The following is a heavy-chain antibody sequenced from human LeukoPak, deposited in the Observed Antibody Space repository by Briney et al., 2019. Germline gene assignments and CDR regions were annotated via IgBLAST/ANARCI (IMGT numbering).Heavy chain of an antibody. Sequence: PSETLSLTCTVSGGSFNNYYWNWIRQPAGKGLEWIGRIYSSGSTDYNPSLMSRVTMSVDTSKNQFSLNLTSVTAADSAVYYCARARGRLLLIDYWGQGTLVTVSS. J-gene: IGHJ4*02. CDR3: ARARGRLLLIDY. D-gene: IGHD2-15*01. CDR2: IYSSGST. V-gene: IGHV4-4*07. CDR1: GGSFNNYY.